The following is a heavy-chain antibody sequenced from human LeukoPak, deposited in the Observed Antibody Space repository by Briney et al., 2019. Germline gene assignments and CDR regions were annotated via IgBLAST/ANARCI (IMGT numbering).Heavy chain of an antibody. J-gene: IGHJ5*02. CDR1: GGSISSYY. Sequence: PSETLSLTCTVSGGSISSYYWSWIRQPPGKGLEWIGYIYYSGSTNYNPSLKSRVTISVDTSKNQFSLKLSSVTAADTAVYYCARDNPQGWFDPWGQGTLVTVSS. CDR2: IYYSGST. CDR3: ARDNPQGWFDP. V-gene: IGHV4-59*01.